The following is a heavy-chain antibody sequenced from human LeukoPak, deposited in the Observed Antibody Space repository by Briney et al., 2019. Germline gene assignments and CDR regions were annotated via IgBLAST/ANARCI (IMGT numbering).Heavy chain of an antibody. J-gene: IGHJ4*02. CDR1: GGSISSFGYY. Sequence: SQTLSLTCTVSGGSISSFGYYWSWIRQPPGKGPEWIGHIQHSGSTHYNSSLKSRVTISMDTSKNQFSLNLNSVTAADTAVYYCARDGMIGGLHYFDYWGQGTLVTVSS. CDR3: ARDGMIGGLHYFDY. V-gene: IGHV4-31*03. CDR2: IQHSGST. D-gene: IGHD3-22*01.